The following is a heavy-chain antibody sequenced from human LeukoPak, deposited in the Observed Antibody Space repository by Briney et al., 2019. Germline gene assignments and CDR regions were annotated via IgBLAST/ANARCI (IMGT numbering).Heavy chain of an antibody. CDR1: GYTFTGYY. V-gene: IGHV1-2*02. D-gene: IGHD2-2*01. Sequence: GASVKVSCKVSGYTFTGYYMHWVRQAPGQGLEWMGWINPNSGRTNYAQKFQGRVTMTRDTSISTAYMELSRLRSDDTAVYYCATGRRYCSSTSCYSVFDPWGQGTLVTVSS. CDR2: INPNSGRT. J-gene: IGHJ5*02. CDR3: ATGRRYCSSTSCYSVFDP.